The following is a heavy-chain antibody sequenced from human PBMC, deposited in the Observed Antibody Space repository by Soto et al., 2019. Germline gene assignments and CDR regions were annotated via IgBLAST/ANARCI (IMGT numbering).Heavy chain of an antibody. CDR3: ARATVTRVDY. Sequence: PSETLSLTCTVSGGSISSSSYYWGWIRQPPGKGLEWIGSIFYSGSTYYNPSLKSRVTISVDRSKNQFSLKLTSVTAADTAVYYCARATVTRVDYWGQGTLVTVSS. CDR1: GGSISSSSYY. J-gene: IGHJ4*02. CDR2: IFYSGST. D-gene: IGHD4-17*01. V-gene: IGHV4-39*07.